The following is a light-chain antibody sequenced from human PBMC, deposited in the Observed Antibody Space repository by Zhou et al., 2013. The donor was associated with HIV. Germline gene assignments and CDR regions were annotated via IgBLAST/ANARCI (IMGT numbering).Light chain of an antibody. Sequence: EIVMTQSPATLSVSPGERATLSCRASQSVSSTLAWYQQKPGQAPRLLIYGASSRATGIPDRFSGSGSGTDFTLTISRLEPEDFAVYYCQQYGSLFTFGPGTKVDIK. J-gene: IGKJ3*01. CDR2: GAS. CDR1: QSVSST. CDR3: QQYGSLFT. V-gene: IGKV3-20*01.